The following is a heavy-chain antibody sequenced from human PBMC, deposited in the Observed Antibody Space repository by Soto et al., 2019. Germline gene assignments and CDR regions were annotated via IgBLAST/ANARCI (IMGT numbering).Heavy chain of an antibody. CDR1: GGSVSSGSYY. D-gene: IGHD5-12*01. CDR3: AREPFRRDGYNYIDY. J-gene: IGHJ4*02. Sequence: QVQLQESGPGLVKPSETLSLTCTVSGGSVSSGSYYWSWIRQPPGKGLAWIGYIYYSGSTNYNPSLKSRVTISVDTSKNQFSRKRSSVTAADTAVYYCAREPFRRDGYNYIDYWGQGTLVTVSS. V-gene: IGHV4-61*01. CDR2: IYYSGST.